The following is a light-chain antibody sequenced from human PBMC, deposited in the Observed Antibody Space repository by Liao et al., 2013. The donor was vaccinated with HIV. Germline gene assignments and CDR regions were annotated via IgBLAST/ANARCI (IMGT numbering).Light chain of an antibody. CDR1: RLGNKY. CDR3: QAWDSSTAV. V-gene: IGLV3-1*01. Sequence: SYEVTQPPSVSVSPGQTASITCSGDRLGNKYACWYQQKPGQSPVLVIYQDTKRPSGIPERFSGSNSGNTATLTISGTQAMDEADYYCQAWDSSTAVFGGGTKLT. CDR2: QDT. J-gene: IGLJ2*01.